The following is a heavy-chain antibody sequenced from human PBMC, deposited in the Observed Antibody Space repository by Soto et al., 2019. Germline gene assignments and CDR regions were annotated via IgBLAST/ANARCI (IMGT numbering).Heavy chain of an antibody. CDR2: IIPVLGIV. V-gene: IGHV1-69*02. Sequence: SVKVSCKASGGTSSTYTINWVRQAPGQGLEWMGRIIPVLGIVNYAQKFQGRVTITADKSTTTAYMELSSLRSEDTAVYYCARGYCSGGSCYHSFDYWGQGTQVTVSS. D-gene: IGHD2-15*01. CDR1: GGTSSTYT. CDR3: ARGYCSGGSCYHSFDY. J-gene: IGHJ4*02.